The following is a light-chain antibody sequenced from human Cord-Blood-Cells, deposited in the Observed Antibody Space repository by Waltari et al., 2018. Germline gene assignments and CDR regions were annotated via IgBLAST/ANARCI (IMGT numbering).Light chain of an antibody. Sequence: DIQMTQSPSTLSAAVGDRVTITCRASQSISSWLAWYQQKPGKSPNLLIYKASSLESGVPSRFSGSGSGTEFTLTISSLQPDDFATYYGQQYNSYFTWTFGQGTKVEIK. CDR3: QQYNSYFTWT. CDR1: QSISSW. CDR2: KAS. J-gene: IGKJ1*01. V-gene: IGKV1-5*03.